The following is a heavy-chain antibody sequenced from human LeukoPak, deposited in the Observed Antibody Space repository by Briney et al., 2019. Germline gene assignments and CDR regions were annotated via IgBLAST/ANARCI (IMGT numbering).Heavy chain of an antibody. J-gene: IGHJ6*02. D-gene: IGHD3/OR15-3a*01. CDR1: GFTFDDYA. V-gene: IGHV3-43*02. CDR2: IGGRGGNT. Sequence: PGGSLRPSCAASGFTFDDYAIHWVRQAPGKGLEWVSFIGGRGGNTYYADSVRGRFTISRDNSKNSLYLQMSSLKTEDTALYYCAKDVSDWESLRGFFYHYAMDVWGQGTTVTVSS. CDR3: AKDVSDWESLRGFFYHYAMDV.